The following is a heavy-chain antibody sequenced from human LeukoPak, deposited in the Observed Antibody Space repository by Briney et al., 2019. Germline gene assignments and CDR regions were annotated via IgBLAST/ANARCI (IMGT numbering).Heavy chain of an antibody. J-gene: IGHJ4*02. CDR3: VRADYHYDFWRFDK. D-gene: IGHD3-3*01. CDR2: IKCEGSEK. V-gene: IGHV3-52*01. CDR1: GLTFSSSW. Sequence: GGSLRLSCAASGLTFSSSWMHWVCQAPEKGLEWVADIKCEGSEKFYVDSVKGRWTISRDNAKTSLYLQVHSLRAEDMTVYYCVRADYHYDFWRFDKWGQGILVTVSS.